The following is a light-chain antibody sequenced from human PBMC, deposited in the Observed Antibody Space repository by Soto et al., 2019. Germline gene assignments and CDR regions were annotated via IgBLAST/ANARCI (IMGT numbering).Light chain of an antibody. J-gene: IGLJ3*02. CDR2: SNN. Sequence: QSALTQPPSASGPPGQRVTISCSGSSSNIGSNSVNWYQQLPGTAPKLLIYSNNQRPSGVPDRFSGSKSGTSASLAISGLQSEDEADYYCAAWDDTVNGPVFGGGTKLTVL. V-gene: IGLV1-44*01. CDR3: AAWDDTVNGPV. CDR1: SSNIGSNS.